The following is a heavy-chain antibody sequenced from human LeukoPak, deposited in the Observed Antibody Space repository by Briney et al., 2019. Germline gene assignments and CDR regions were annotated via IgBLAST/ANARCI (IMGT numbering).Heavy chain of an antibody. CDR3: TRDRVGATFDY. D-gene: IGHD1-26*01. Sequence: GGPLRLSCTASGFTFGDYAMSWFRQAPGKGLEWVGFIRSKAYGGTTEYAASVRGRFTISRDDSKSIAYLQMNSLKTEDTAVYYCTRDRVGATFDYWGQGTLVTVSS. CDR2: IRSKAYGGTT. CDR1: GFTFGDYA. J-gene: IGHJ4*02. V-gene: IGHV3-49*03.